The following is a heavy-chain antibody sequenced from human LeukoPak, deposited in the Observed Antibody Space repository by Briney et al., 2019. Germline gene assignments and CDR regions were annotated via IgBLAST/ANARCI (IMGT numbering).Heavy chain of an antibody. CDR1: GFTFSSYA. D-gene: IGHD3-22*01. V-gene: IGHV3-23*01. Sequence: GGSLRLSCAASGFTFSSYAMSWVRQAPGKGLEWVSAISGSGGSTYYADSVKGRFTISRDNSKNTLYLQMNSLRAEDTAVYYCARSEVHSSGYYCWGQGTLVTVSS. J-gene: IGHJ4*02. CDR3: ARSEVHSSGYYC. CDR2: ISGSGGST.